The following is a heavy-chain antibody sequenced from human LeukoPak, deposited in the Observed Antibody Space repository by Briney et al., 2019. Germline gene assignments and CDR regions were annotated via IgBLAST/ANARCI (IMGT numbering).Heavy chain of an antibody. CDR1: GFTFRDYE. D-gene: IGHD4-23*01. CDR2: ISSSASTI. J-gene: IGHJ6*02. V-gene: IGHV3-48*03. Sequence: GGSLRLSCAASGFTFRDYEMNWVRQAPGKGLEWVSYISSSASTIYYADSVKGRFTISRDRAKKSVYLQMNSLRAEDTAVYYCARDPVGYYYAMDVWGQGTTVTVSS. CDR3: ARDPVGYYYAMDV.